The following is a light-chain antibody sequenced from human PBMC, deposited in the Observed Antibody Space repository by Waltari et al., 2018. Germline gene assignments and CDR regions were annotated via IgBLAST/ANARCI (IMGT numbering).Light chain of an antibody. J-gene: IGLJ2*01. CDR2: DDS. Sequence: SYVLTQPPSVSVAPGKTARITCGGNNIGSKSVHWYQQKPGQAPVLVVYDDSDRPPGSPERFSGSNSGNTATLTSSRVEAGDEADYYCQVWDSSSDHVVFGGGTQLTVL. CDR1: NIGSKS. CDR3: QVWDSSSDHVV. V-gene: IGLV3-21*03.